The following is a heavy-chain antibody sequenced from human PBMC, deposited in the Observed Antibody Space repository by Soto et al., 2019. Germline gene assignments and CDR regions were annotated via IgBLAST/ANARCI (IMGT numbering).Heavy chain of an antibody. CDR3: ARDRNYGGADP. Sequence: QVHLQESGPGLVKPSETLSLTCTVSGASIGSYYWSWIRQPPGKALEWIGYIYDSGCTTYKPSLKSRVTMSVDTSKHQFALQLRFVTAADTAVYYCARDRNYGGADPWGQGTLVTVSS. V-gene: IGHV4-59*01. CDR2: IYDSGCT. D-gene: IGHD3-10*01. J-gene: IGHJ5*01. CDR1: GASIGSYY.